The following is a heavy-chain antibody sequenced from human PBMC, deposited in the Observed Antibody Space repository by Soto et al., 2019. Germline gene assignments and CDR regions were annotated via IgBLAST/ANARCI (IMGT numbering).Heavy chain of an antibody. CDR2: IIPIFGTA. Sequence: QVQLVQSGAEVKKPGSSVKVSCKASGGTFSSYTISWVRQAPGQGLEWMGGIIPIFGTANYAQKFQGRVTITADESTSTAYMELSSLRSEDTAVYYCAREVGSSSWDLQPSFDYWGQGTLVTVSS. J-gene: IGHJ4*02. CDR1: GGTFSSYT. D-gene: IGHD6-13*01. V-gene: IGHV1-69*01. CDR3: AREVGSSSWDLQPSFDY.